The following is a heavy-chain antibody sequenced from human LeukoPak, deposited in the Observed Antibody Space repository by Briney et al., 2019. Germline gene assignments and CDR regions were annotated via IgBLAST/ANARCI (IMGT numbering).Heavy chain of an antibody. CDR1: GYTFTSYG. J-gene: IGHJ3*02. CDR2: ISAYNGNT. CDR3: ARDLRSSARPYSSSWYGIGVSAFDI. D-gene: IGHD6-13*01. V-gene: IGHV1-18*01. Sequence: GASVKVSCKASGYTFTSYGISWVRQAPGQGLEWMGWISAYNGNTNYAQKLQGRVTMTTDTSTSTAYMELRSLRSDDTAVYYCARDLRSSARPYSSSWYGIGVSAFDIWGQGTMVTVSS.